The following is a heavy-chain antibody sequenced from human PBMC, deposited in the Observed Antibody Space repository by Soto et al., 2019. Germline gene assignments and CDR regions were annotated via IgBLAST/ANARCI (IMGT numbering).Heavy chain of an antibody. D-gene: IGHD1-26*01. V-gene: IGHV3-30*18. CDR2: ISHDERKK. CDR1: GFTFNLYG. Sequence: PGGSLRLSCAASGFTFNLYGIHWVRQAPGRGLEWVALISHDERKKYYSDSVRGRFTVSRDNSKSTLYLQMNSLKPDDTAIYYCAKDTTSLDTPEGFFDYWGQGTLVTVSS. J-gene: IGHJ4*02. CDR3: AKDTTSLDTPEGFFDY.